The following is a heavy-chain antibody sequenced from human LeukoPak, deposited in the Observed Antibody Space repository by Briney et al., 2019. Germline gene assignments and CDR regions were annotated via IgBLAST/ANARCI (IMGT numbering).Heavy chain of an antibody. J-gene: IGHJ5*02. V-gene: IGHV4-59*01. CDR1: GGSISSYY. CDR2: IYYSGST. D-gene: IGHD6-19*01. Sequence: SETLSLTCTVPGGSISSYYWSWIRQPPGKGLEWIGYIYYSGSTNYNPSLKSRVTISVDTSKNQSSLKLSSVTAADTAVYYCARHPGGVASGWLNWFDPWGQGTLVTVSS. CDR3: ARHPGGVASGWLNWFDP.